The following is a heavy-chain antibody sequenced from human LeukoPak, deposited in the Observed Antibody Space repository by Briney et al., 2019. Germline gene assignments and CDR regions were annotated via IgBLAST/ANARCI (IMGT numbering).Heavy chain of an antibody. CDR2: ITGGGGST. V-gene: IGHV3-23*01. CDR3: AKGALGYCSGGSCYPYY. D-gene: IGHD2-15*01. Sequence: GGALRLSCAASGFTFSSYAMSWVRQAPGKGRQWVSAITGGGGSTYYADSVKGRFTISRDNSKNTLYLQMNSLRAEDTAIYYCAKGALGYCSGGSCYPYYWGQGTLVTVSS. J-gene: IGHJ4*02. CDR1: GFTFSSYA.